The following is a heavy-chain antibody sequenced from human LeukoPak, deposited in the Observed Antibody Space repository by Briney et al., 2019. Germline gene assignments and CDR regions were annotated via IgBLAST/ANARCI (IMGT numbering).Heavy chain of an antibody. D-gene: IGHD6-13*01. CDR2: INSDGSST. V-gene: IGHV3-74*01. J-gene: IGHJ4*02. Sequence: PGGSLRLSCAASGFTFSSYLMHWVRQAPGKGLVWVSRINSDGSSTSYADSVKGRFTISRDNAKNTLYLQMNSLRAEDTAVFYCARVWGGSGAAAGTHDYWGQGTPVTVSS. CDR1: GFTFSSYL. CDR3: ARVWGGSGAAAGTHDY.